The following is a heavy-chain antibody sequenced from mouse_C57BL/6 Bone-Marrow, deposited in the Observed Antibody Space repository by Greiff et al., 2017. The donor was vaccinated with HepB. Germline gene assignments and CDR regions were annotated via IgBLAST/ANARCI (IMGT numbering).Heavy chain of an antibody. D-gene: IGHD1-1*01. CDR2: IDPENGDT. J-gene: IGHJ4*01. Sequence: EVQGVESGAELVRPGASVKLSCTASGFNIKDDYMHWVKQRPEQGLEWIGWIDPENGDTEYASKFQGKATITADTSSNTAYLQLSSLTSEDTAVYYCTLCYDYAMDYWGQGTSVTVSS. CDR1: GFNIKDDY. CDR3: TLCYDYAMDY. V-gene: IGHV14-4*01.